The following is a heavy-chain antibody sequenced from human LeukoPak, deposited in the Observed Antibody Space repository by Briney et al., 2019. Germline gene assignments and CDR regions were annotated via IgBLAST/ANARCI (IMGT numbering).Heavy chain of an antibody. Sequence: GGSLRLSCEASGFSFRTYGIHWVRQAPGKGLEWVAFIRYDGSKQYYPDSVKGRFTISRDNSKNTLYLQMNSLRAEDTAVYYCARDMGYCSSTSCPRFQHWGQGTLVTVSS. CDR1: GFSFRTYG. CDR2: IRYDGSKQ. D-gene: IGHD2-2*01. V-gene: IGHV3-30*02. CDR3: ARDMGYCSSTSCPRFQH. J-gene: IGHJ1*01.